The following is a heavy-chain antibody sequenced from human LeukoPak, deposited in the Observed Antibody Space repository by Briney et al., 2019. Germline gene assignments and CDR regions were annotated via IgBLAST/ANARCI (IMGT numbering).Heavy chain of an antibody. Sequence: GGSLRLSCAASGFIFSHYGMHWVRQAPGKGLEWVAVISFDGSNKYYADSVKGRFTISSDNSKNTLYLQMNSLRAEDTAVYYCARLSGSYPDWFDPWGQGTQVTVSS. V-gene: IGHV3-30*03. CDR3: ARLSGSYPDWFDP. J-gene: IGHJ5*02. CDR2: ISFDGSNK. D-gene: IGHD1-26*01. CDR1: GFIFSHYG.